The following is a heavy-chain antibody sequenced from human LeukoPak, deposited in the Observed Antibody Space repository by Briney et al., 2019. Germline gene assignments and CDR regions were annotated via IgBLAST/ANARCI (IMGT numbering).Heavy chain of an antibody. V-gene: IGHV3-21*01. J-gene: IGHJ5*02. D-gene: IGHD6-13*01. CDR1: GFTFSSYS. CDR2: ISSSSSYI. CDR3: ARDGMRTHSNSWPNWFDP. Sequence: GGSLRLSCAASGFTFSSYSMNWVRQAPGKGLEWVSSISSSSSYIYYADSVKGRFTISRDNAKNSLYLQMNSLRAEDTAVYYCARDGMRTHSNSWPNWFDPWGQGTLVTVSS.